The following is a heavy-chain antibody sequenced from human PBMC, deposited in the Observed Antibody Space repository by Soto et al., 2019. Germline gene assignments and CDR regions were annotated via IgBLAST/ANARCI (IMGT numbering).Heavy chain of an antibody. CDR3: ARVWRRRGVITCFEP. CDR1: GDSVKTKNYY. CDR2: LYDSGST. D-gene: IGHD3-16*02. J-gene: IGHJ5*02. Sequence: SETLSLTCIVSGDSVKTKNYYWNWIRQPPGGGLEWIGCLYDSGSTNYNPSLRSRVTMSADASKNHFSLSLTSVTAADTAVYYCARVWRRRGVITCFEPWGAGTLVTVSS. V-gene: IGHV4-61*03.